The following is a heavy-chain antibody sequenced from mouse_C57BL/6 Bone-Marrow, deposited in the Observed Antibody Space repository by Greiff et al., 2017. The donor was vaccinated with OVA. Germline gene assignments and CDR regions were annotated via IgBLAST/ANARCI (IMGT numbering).Heavy chain of an antibody. CDR3: ARDVGDY. CDR2: ISNGGGST. Sequence: EVMLVESGGGLVQPGGSLKLSCAASGFTFSDYYMYWVRQTPEKRLEWVAYISNGGGSTYYPDTVKGQFTISRDNAKNTLYLQMSRLKSEDTAMYYCARDVGDYWGQGTTLTVSS. J-gene: IGHJ2*01. V-gene: IGHV5-12*01. CDR1: GFTFSDYY.